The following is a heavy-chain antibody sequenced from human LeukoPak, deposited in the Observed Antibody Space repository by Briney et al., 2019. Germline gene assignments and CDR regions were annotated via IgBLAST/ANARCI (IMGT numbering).Heavy chain of an antibody. CDR3: TTVAAAGQYDY. CDR1: GFTFSNAW. Sequence: PGGSLRLSCVASGFTFSNAWMSWVRQAPGKGLEWVGRIKSKTDGGTTDYAAPVKGRFTISRDDSKNTLSLQMSSLKVEDTAVYHCTTVAAAGQYDYWGQGTLVTVSS. D-gene: IGHD6-13*01. CDR2: IKSKTDGGTT. V-gene: IGHV3-15*01. J-gene: IGHJ4*02.